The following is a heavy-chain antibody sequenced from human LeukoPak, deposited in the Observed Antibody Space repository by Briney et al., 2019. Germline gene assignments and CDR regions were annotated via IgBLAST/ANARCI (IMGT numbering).Heavy chain of an antibody. CDR3: ARAYSSGWYYFDY. D-gene: IGHD6-19*01. J-gene: IGHJ4*02. V-gene: IGHV3-30-3*01. CDR2: ISYDGSNN. CDR1: GFTFSSYA. Sequence: GGSLRLSCAASGFTFSSYAMHWVRQAPGKGLEWVAVISYDGSNNYYADSVKGRFTISRDNSKNTLYLQMNSLRAEDTAVYYCARAYSSGWYYFDYWGQGTLVTVSS.